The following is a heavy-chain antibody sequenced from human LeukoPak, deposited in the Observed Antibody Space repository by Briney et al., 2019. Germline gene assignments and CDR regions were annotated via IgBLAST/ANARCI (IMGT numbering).Heavy chain of an antibody. D-gene: IGHD3-22*01. CDR2: ISAHNGNT. CDR3: ARDRYYDSSDSNWFDP. CDR1: GYTFTSYG. J-gene: IGHJ5*02. Sequence: ASVKVSCKASGYTFTSYGISWVRQAPGQGLEWMGWISAHNGNTNYAQKLQGRVTMTTDTSTSTAYMELRSLRSDDTAVYYCARDRYYDSSDSNWFDPWGQGTLVTVSS. V-gene: IGHV1-18*01.